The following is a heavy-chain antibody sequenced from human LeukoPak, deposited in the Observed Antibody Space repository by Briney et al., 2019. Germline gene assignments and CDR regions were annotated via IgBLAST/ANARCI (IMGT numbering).Heavy chain of an antibody. CDR3: ASIAAHKKSDY. CDR1: GFSSSDYW. V-gene: IGHV3-74*01. Sequence: GGSLRLSCAASGFSSSDYWMHWVRHAPGKGLVWVSRMDSDGTTTNYADSVKGRFTISRDNAKNSLYLQMNSLRAEDTAVYYCASIAAHKKSDYWGQGTLVTVSS. D-gene: IGHD6-6*01. J-gene: IGHJ4*02. CDR2: MDSDGTTT.